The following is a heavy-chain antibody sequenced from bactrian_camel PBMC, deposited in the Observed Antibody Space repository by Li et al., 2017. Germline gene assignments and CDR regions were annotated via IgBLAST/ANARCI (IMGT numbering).Heavy chain of an antibody. D-gene: IGHD3*01. V-gene: IGHV3-2*01. Sequence: VQLVESGGGLVQPGGSLRLSCATSGFAFRIDEMSWVRQAPGKGLEWVSSINGDGTNTVYLDSVKGRFTISRDNAKDTLYLQMNNLKIEDTAVYYCALGSSRQATMTARGKGTQVTVSS. J-gene: IGHJ4*01. CDR2: INGDGTNT. CDR1: GFAFRIDE.